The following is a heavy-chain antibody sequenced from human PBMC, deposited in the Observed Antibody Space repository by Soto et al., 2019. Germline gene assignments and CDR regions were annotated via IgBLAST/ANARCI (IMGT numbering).Heavy chain of an antibody. CDR1: SGSISVTDVF. CDR3: ARITGRHLDY. CDR2: VDYSGTA. J-gene: IGHJ4*02. V-gene: IGHV4-39*01. Sequence: LSLTCTVSSGSISVTDVFWGWVRQPPGKGLEWIGNVDYSGTAYFSPSLAARVTFHVDTSKNQFSLTLYSVTAADTAVYYCARITGRHLDYWGQGILVTVSS. D-gene: IGHD1-20*01.